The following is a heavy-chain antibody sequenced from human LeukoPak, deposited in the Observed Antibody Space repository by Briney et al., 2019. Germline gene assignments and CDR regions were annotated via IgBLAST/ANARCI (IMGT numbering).Heavy chain of an antibody. CDR2: INPNSGGT. D-gene: IGHD1-1*01. J-gene: IGHJ5*02. V-gene: IGHV1-2*02. CDR1: GGTFSSYA. CDR3: ARVELERQGWFDP. Sequence: ASVKVSCKASGGTFSSYAISWVRQAPGQGLEWMGWINPNSGGTNYAQKFQGRVTMTRDTSISTAYMELSRLRSDDTAVYYCARVELERQGWFDPWGQGTLVTVSS.